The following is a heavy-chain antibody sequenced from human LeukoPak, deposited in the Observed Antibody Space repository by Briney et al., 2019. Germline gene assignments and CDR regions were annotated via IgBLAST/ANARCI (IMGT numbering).Heavy chain of an antibody. J-gene: IGHJ6*03. Sequence: GGPLRLSCAASGFSFSNHYMIWVRQSPGKGRKWVGRARNKAESYKIEYGVSVKDRFIISRDDSKKSLFLHKNKLTTEDTAVYYCTRESSIFQVVARSYMDVCGKGNTVTVSS. D-gene: IGHD3-22*01. CDR1: GFSFSNHY. CDR2: ARNKAESYKI. V-gene: IGHV3-72*01. CDR3: TRESSIFQVVARSYMDV.